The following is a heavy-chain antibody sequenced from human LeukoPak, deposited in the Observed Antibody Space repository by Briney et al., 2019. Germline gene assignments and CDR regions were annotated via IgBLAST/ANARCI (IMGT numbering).Heavy chain of an antibody. CDR2: INHSGST. J-gene: IGHJ4*02. V-gene: IGHV4-34*01. CDR3: ARGCLGVRDLLGVVVVPAASPQHFDY. Sequence: SETLSLTCAVYGGSFSGYYWSWIRQPPGKGPEWIGEINHSGSTNYNPSLKSRVTISVDTSKNQFSLKLSSVTAADTAVYYCARGCLGVRDLLGVVVVPAASPQHFDYWGQGTLVTVSS. CDR1: GGSFSGYY. D-gene: IGHD2-2*01.